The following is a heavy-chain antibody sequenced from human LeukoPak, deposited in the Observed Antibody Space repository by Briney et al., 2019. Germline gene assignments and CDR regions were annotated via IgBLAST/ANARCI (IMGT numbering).Heavy chain of an antibody. CDR1: GYTFTGYY. CDR2: IIPIFGTA. Sequence: ASVKVSCKASGYTFTGYYMHWVRQAPGQGLEWMGGIIPIFGTANYAQKFQGRVAITADESTSTAYMELSSLRSEDTAVYYCARGRGYYDSSGYYYGLSWLYYYYMDVWGKGTTVTISS. D-gene: IGHD3-22*01. J-gene: IGHJ6*03. V-gene: IGHV1-69*13. CDR3: ARGRGYYDSSGYYYGLSWLYYYYMDV.